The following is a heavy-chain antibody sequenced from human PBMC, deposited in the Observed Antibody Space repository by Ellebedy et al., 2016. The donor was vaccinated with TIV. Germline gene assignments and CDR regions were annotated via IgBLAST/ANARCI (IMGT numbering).Heavy chain of an antibody. CDR1: GFSFSSYW. CDR2: MRQDGGDK. Sequence: GESLKISCAVSGFSFSSYWMSWVRQAPGKGLEWVANMRQDGGDKYYVDSVKGRFTVSRDNAKSSLYLQMNSLRAEDTAVYYCASDGSYGDHLSPAHAFVMWGQGTVVTVSS. V-gene: IGHV3-7*01. CDR3: ASDGSYGDHLSPAHAFVM. J-gene: IGHJ3*02. D-gene: IGHD1-26*01.